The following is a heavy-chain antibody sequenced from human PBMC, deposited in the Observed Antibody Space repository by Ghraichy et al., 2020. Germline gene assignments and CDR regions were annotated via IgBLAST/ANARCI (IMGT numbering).Heavy chain of an antibody. CDR3: ARWTRHCSSSGCSAFDV. J-gene: IGHJ3*01. D-gene: IGHD2-2*01. Sequence: SETLSVTCTVSGGSFNSEDYWWSWIRQPPGKGLEFIGFISYSRNIYYNPSLKSRLTMSVDRLWNQFSLQLNSMTAADTAVYYCARWTRHCSSSGCSAFDVWGQGTMVTVSS. V-gene: IGHV4-30-4*08. CDR1: GGSFNSEDYW. CDR2: ISYSRNI.